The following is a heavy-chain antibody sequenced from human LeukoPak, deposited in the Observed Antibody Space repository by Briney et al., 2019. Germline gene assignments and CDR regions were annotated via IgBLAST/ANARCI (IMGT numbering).Heavy chain of an antibody. CDR3: ARDHINWNSLFGY. Sequence: GGPLRLSCAASGFTFSSNYMSWVRQAPGKGLEWVSVIYSGGITYYADSVKGRFTISRDNSKNTLYLQMNSLRAEDTAVYYCARDHINWNSLFGYWGQGTLVTVSS. D-gene: IGHD1-7*01. J-gene: IGHJ4*02. CDR1: GFTFSSNY. CDR2: IYSGGIT. V-gene: IGHV3-53*01.